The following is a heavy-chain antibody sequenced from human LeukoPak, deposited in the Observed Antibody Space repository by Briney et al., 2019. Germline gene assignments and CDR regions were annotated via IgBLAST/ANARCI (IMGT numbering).Heavy chain of an antibody. J-gene: IGHJ6*02. CDR1: GGTFSSYA. Sequence: ASVKVSCKASGGTFSSYAISWVRQAPGQGLEWMGGIIPIFGTANYAQKLQGRVTMTTDTSTSTAYMELRSLRSDDTAVYYCARGPLLRYFDWLSPRSYYGMDVWGQGTTVTVSS. D-gene: IGHD3-9*01. V-gene: IGHV1-69*05. CDR2: IIPIFGTA. CDR3: ARGPLLRYFDWLSPRSYYGMDV.